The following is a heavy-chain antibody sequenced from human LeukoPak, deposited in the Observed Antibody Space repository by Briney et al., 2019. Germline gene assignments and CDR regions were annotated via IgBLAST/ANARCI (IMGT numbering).Heavy chain of an antibody. CDR2: IYYSGST. CDR1: GGSISSYY. Sequence: SETLSLTCTVSGGSISSYYWSWIRQPPGKGLEWIGYIYYSGSTNYNPSLKSRVTISVDTSKNQFPLKLSSVTAADTTVYYCARDGSGSDYGMDVWGQGTTVTVSS. CDR3: ARDGSGSDYGMDV. J-gene: IGHJ6*02. V-gene: IGHV4-59*01. D-gene: IGHD3-10*01.